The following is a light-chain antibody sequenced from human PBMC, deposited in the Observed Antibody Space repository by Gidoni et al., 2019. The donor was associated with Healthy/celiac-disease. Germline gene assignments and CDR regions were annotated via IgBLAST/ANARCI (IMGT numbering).Light chain of an antibody. CDR3: QQYNSYSWT. CDR2: KAS. Sequence: DIQMTQSPSTLSASVGDRVTITCRASQSISSWLAWYQQKPGKAPKLRIYKASSLESGVPSRFSGSGSGTEFTLTISSLQPDDFATYYCQQYNSYSWTFGQGTKLEIK. V-gene: IGKV1-5*03. CDR1: QSISSW. J-gene: IGKJ2*01.